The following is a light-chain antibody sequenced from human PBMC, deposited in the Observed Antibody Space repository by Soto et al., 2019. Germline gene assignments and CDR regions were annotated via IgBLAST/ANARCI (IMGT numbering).Light chain of an antibody. CDR3: QQTYNTPRP. Sequence: DIQMTQSPSSLSASVGDRVTITCRASQSINTYLNWYHQKPGRAPKLLIYAASSLQSGVPSRFSGSGSGTDFTLTITSLQPEDFAAYYCQQTYNTPRPFAQGTKADIK. CDR1: QSINTY. J-gene: IGKJ1*01. V-gene: IGKV1-39*01. CDR2: AAS.